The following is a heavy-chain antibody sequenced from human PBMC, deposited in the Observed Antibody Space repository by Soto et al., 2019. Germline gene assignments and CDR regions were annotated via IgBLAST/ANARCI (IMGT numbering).Heavy chain of an antibody. Sequence: EVQLVESGGGLVQPGGSLRLSCAASGFTFSSYEMNWVRQAPGKGLEWDSYISGSGSTIYYADSVNGRFTISRDNAKNSLYLQMNSLRAEDTAVYYCARDSYSSGWYGDYWGQGTLVTVSS. J-gene: IGHJ4*02. V-gene: IGHV3-48*03. CDR2: ISGSGSTI. CDR1: GFTFSSYE. CDR3: ARDSYSSGWYGDY. D-gene: IGHD6-19*01.